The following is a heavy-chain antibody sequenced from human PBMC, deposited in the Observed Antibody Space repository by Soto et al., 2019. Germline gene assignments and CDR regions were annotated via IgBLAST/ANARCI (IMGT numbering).Heavy chain of an antibody. V-gene: IGHV5-51*01. Sequence: PGESLKISCKGSGYSFTSYWIGWVRQMPGKGLEWMGIIYPGDPDTRYSPSFQGQVTISADKSISTAYLQWSSLKALDTAMYYCARHRDGSGSSSYGMDVWGQGTTVTVSS. CDR2: IYPGDPDT. CDR1: GYSFTSYW. CDR3: ARHRDGSGSSSYGMDV. J-gene: IGHJ6*02. D-gene: IGHD3-10*01.